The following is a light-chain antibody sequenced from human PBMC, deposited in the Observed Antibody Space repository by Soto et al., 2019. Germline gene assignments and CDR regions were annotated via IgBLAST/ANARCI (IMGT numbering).Light chain of an antibody. V-gene: IGKV1-5*01. CDR3: QHHNSYSQT. Sequence: DIQLTQSPPTLSASVGDRVTITCRASQSIRYYLAWYQQMPGKAPKLLIYGASSLQSGVPSRFSGSGSGIEFTLTISSLRPDDFATYFCQHHNSYSQTFGQGTKVDIK. J-gene: IGKJ1*01. CDR2: GAS. CDR1: QSIRYY.